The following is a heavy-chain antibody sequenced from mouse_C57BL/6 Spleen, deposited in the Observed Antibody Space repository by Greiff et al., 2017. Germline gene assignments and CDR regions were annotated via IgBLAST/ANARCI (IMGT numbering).Heavy chain of an antibody. CDR3: AREVGGYYWYIDV. Sequence: VQLQQPGTELVKPGASVKLSCKASGYTFTSYWMHWVKQRPGQGLEWIGNINPSNGGTNYNEKFKSKATLTVDKSSSTAYMQLSSLTSEDSAVYYCAREVGGYYWYIDVWGTGTTVTVSS. CDR2: INPSNGGT. J-gene: IGHJ1*03. CDR1: GYTFTSYW. D-gene: IGHD1-1*02. V-gene: IGHV1-53*01.